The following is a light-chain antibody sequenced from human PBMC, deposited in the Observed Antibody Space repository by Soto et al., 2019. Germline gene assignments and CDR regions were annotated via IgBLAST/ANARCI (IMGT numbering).Light chain of an antibody. CDR1: SSDIGDYNY. Sequence: QSALTQPASVSGSPGKSITISCTGTSSDIGDYNYVSWYQQHPGKAPKLMIYDVSNRPSGVSNRFSGSKSGNTASLTISGLQAEDEGDYYCSSYTSSSTVVFGGGTKLTVL. CDR3: SSYTSSSTVV. CDR2: DVS. V-gene: IGLV2-14*01. J-gene: IGLJ2*01.